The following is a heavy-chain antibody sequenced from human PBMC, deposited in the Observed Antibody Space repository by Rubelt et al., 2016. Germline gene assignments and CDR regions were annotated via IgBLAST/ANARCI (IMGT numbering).Heavy chain of an antibody. V-gene: IGHV3-7*01. CDR1: GGSFSGYY. D-gene: IGHD3-10*02. CDR3: ARGMLGTQYRLSPFDY. CDR2: IHQDGGEK. J-gene: IGHJ4*02. Sequence: VQLQESGPGLVKPSGTLSLTCAVYGGSFSGYYWSWIRQPPGKGLEWVANIHQDGGEKYYVDSVRGRFTVSRDNAKNSLYLQMNSPRAEDTAVYYCARGMLGTQYRLSPFDYWGQGTLVTVSS.